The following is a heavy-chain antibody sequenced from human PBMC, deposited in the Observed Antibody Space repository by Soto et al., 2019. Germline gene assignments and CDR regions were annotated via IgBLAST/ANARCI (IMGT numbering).Heavy chain of an antibody. CDR3: ARRIPFGYGMDV. J-gene: IGHJ6*02. D-gene: IGHD2-21*01. Sequence: GGSLRLSCAASGFTFSSYAMHWVRQAPGKGLEYVSVITSNGGNTDYASSVKGRFAISRDNSKNTLYLQMGSLRAEDMAVYYCARRIPFGYGMDVWGQGTTVTVSS. CDR1: GFTFSSYA. V-gene: IGHV3-64*01. CDR2: ITSNGGNT.